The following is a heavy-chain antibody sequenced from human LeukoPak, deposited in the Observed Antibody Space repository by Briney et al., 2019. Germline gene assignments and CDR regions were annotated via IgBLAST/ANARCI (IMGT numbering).Heavy chain of an antibody. J-gene: IGHJ5*02. CDR3: ARDGRVAYGDYFRLIGNWFDP. Sequence: GGSLRLSCAVSGFTFRSYWMSWVRQAPGKGLEWVANINQDGSEKDYVDSVKGRFTISRDNAKNSLYLQMNSLRAEDTAVYYCARDGRVAYGDYFRLIGNWFDPWGQGTLVTVSS. CDR1: GFTFRSYW. V-gene: IGHV3-7*03. D-gene: IGHD4-17*01. CDR2: INQDGSEK.